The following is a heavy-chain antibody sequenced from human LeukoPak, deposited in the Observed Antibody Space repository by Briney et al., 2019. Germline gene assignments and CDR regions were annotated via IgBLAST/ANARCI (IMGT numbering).Heavy chain of an antibody. D-gene: IGHD4-17*01. Sequence: PSETLSLTCAVYGGSFSGYYWSLIRQPPGKGLEWIGEINHSGSANYNPSLKSRVTISAGTSKNQFSLKLSSVTAADTAVYYCARAPRQYGDYPDAFDIWGQGTMVTVSS. CDR3: ARAPRQYGDYPDAFDI. CDR1: GGSFSGYY. J-gene: IGHJ3*02. V-gene: IGHV4-34*01. CDR2: INHSGSA.